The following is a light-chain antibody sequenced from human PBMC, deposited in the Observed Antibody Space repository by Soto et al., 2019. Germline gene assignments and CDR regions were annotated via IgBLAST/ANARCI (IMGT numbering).Light chain of an antibody. J-gene: IGKJ2*01. V-gene: IGKV3-11*01. CDR3: QQRSNWPTT. CDR2: DAS. Sequence: EIVLTQSPATLSLSPGERATLSCRASQSISSYLAWYQQKPGQAPRLLIYDASNRATAIPARFSGSGSGTDFTRTISSLEPEDFAVYYCQQRSNWPTTFGQGTKLEIK. CDR1: QSISSY.